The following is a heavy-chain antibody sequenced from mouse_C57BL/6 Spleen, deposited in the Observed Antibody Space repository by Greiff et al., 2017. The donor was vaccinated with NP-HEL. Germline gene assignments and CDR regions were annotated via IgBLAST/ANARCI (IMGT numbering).Heavy chain of an antibody. Sequence: VQLKESGPELVKPGASVKISCKASGYSFTGYYMNWVKQSPEKSLEWIGEINPSTGGTTYNQKFKAKATLTVDKSSSTDYMQLKSLTSEDSAVYYCARWVYYYGSSLDYWGQGTTLTVSS. CDR3: ARWVYYYGSSLDY. J-gene: IGHJ2*01. CDR1: GYSFTGYY. D-gene: IGHD1-1*01. V-gene: IGHV1-42*01. CDR2: INPSTGGT.